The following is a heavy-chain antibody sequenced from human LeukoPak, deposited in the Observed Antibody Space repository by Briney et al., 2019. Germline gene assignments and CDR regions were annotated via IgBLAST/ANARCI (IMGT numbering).Heavy chain of an antibody. CDR2: INHSGST. V-gene: IGHV4-34*01. CDR1: GGSFSGYY. J-gene: IGHJ4*02. CDR3: ARGRLVDISSGWRYFDY. D-gene: IGHD6-19*01. Sequence: PSGTLSLTCAVYGGSFSGYYWSWIRQPPGKGLEWIGEINHSGSTNYNPSLKSRVTISVDTSKNQFSLKLSSVTAADTAVYYCARGRLVDISSGWRYFDYWGQGTLVTVSS.